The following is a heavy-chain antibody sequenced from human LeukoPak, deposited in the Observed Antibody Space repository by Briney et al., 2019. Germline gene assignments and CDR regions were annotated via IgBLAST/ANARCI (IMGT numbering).Heavy chain of an antibody. D-gene: IGHD1-26*01. CDR2: IYYSGST. J-gene: IGHJ4*02. V-gene: IGHV4-59*01. CDR3: ARDDSGSFDY. Sequence: SETLSLTCTVSGGSISSYYWSWIRQPPGKGLEWIGYIYYSGSTNYSPSLKSRVTISVDTSKNQFSLKLSSVTAADTAVYYCARDDSGSFDYWGQGTLVTVSS. CDR1: GGSISSYY.